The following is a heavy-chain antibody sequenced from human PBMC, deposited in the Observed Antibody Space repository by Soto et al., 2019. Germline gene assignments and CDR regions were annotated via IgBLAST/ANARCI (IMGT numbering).Heavy chain of an antibody. CDR2: IYWDDDK. V-gene: IGHV2-5*02. J-gene: IGHJ4*02. CDR3: AHRRWYFDY. CDR1: GFSLRPTGEG. Sequence: QITLKESGPTLVKPTQTLTLTCTFSGFSLRPTGEGVGWIRQPPGKALEWLALIYWDDDKRYSPSLKSRLTITKDTSKDQVVLRMNNMDPVETATYYCAHRRWYFDYWGQGTLVTVSS.